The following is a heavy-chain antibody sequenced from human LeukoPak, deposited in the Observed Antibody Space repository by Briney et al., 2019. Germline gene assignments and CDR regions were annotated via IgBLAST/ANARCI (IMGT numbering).Heavy chain of an antibody. CDR1: GYTFTGYY. Sequence: ASVKVPCKASGYTFTGYYMHWVRQAPGQGLEWMGWINPNSGGTNYAQKFQGRVTMTRDTSISTAYMELSRLRSDDTAVYYCARDFVVVVAATPARWFDPWGQGTLVTVSS. D-gene: IGHD2-15*01. CDR2: INPNSGGT. J-gene: IGHJ5*02. CDR3: ARDFVVVVAATPARWFDP. V-gene: IGHV1-2*02.